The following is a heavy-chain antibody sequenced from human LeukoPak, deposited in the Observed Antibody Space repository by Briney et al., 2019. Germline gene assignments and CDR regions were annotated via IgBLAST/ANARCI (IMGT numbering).Heavy chain of an antibody. D-gene: IGHD3-3*01. CDR2: IKQDESEK. CDR1: GFTFSSYW. V-gene: IGHV3-7*01. J-gene: IGHJ5*02. Sequence: SGGSLRLSCAASGFTFSSYWMSWVRQAPGKGLEWVANIKQDESEKYYVDSVKGRFTISRDNAKNSLYLQMNSLRAEDTAVYYCARVIIGGNYDFWIDNWFDPWGQGTLVTVSS. CDR3: ARVIIGGNYDFWIDNWFDP.